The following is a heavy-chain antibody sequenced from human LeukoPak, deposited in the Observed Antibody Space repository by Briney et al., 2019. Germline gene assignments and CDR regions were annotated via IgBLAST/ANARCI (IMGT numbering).Heavy chain of an antibody. CDR1: GGSISRYY. J-gene: IGHJ3*02. CDR2: IYYSGST. Sequence: PSETLSLTCTVSGGSISRYYWSWIRQPPGKGLEWIGYIYYSGSTNYNPSLKSRVTISVDTSKNQFSLKLSSVTAADTAVYYCARDLSTRCPFDAFDIWGQGTMVTVSS. D-gene: IGHD2/OR15-2a*01. V-gene: IGHV4-59*01. CDR3: ARDLSTRCPFDAFDI.